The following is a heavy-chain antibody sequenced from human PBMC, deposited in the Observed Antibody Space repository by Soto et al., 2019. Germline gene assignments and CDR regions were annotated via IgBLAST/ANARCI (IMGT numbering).Heavy chain of an antibody. D-gene: IGHD6-13*01. CDR1: GFTFSSSD. J-gene: IGHJ2*01. V-gene: IGHV3-13*01. CDR3: AREGRSSTWYDWYFDL. CDR2: IGDGGDT. Sequence: EEQLVESGGGLVQPGGSLRLSCAASGFTFSSSDFHWVRQVTGKGLEWVSAIGDGGDTYYPDSVKGRFTISRENAKNSLYLQMNSLRDEDTAVYFCAREGRSSTWYDWYFDLWGRGTLVTVSS.